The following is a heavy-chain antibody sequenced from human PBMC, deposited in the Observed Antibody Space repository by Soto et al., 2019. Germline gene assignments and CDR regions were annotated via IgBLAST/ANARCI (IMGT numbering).Heavy chain of an antibody. V-gene: IGHV5-51*01. CDR3: ARRWKSTSWNPLDS. J-gene: IGHJ5*01. CDR1: GYSFTAYW. D-gene: IGHD1-1*01. CDR2: IHPSDSEA. Sequence: EVQLVQSGPEVRKPGESLKISCKGSGYSFTAYWIAWVRQMPGKGLEWIGFIHPSDSEARYGPSFQGQVTLSADKSNNTAYLQWGGLKASDSGIYYCARRWKSTSWNPLDSWGHGTLVTVSS.